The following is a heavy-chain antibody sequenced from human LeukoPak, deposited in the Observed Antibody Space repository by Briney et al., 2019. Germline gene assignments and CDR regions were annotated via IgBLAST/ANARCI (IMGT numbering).Heavy chain of an antibody. CDR3: ARPLLGYCSGGSCYDY. Sequence: LGGSLRLSCAASGFTVSSNYMSWVRQAPGKGLEWVSVIYSGGSTYYADSVKGRFTISRDNSKNTLYLQMNSLRAEDTAVYYCARPLLGYCSGGSCYDYWGQGTLVTVSS. J-gene: IGHJ4*02. D-gene: IGHD2-15*01. CDR1: GFTVSSNY. CDR2: IYSGGST. V-gene: IGHV3-53*01.